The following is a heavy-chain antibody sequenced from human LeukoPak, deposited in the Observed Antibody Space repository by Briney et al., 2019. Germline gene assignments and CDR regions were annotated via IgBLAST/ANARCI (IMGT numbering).Heavy chain of an antibody. CDR2: IKYDGSEK. J-gene: IGHJ3*01. V-gene: IGHV3-7*01. D-gene: IGHD6-13*01. Sequence: GGSLRLSCVASGFTFSSNWMSWVRQAPGKGLEWLANIKYDGSEKYYVDSVKGRFGISRDNAKNSVFLEMNSLRAEDTAEYYCARSKSYAFDFWGQGTMVTVSS. CDR3: ARSKSYAFDF. CDR1: GFTFSSNW.